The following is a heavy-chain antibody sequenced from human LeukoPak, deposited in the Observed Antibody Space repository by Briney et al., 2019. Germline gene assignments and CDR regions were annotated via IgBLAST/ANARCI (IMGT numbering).Heavy chain of an antibody. J-gene: IGHJ4*02. CDR1: GFTFSSYW. CDR2: ISSDESST. V-gene: IGHV3-74*01. Sequence: PGGSLRLSCAASGFTFSSYWMHWVRQAPGKGLVWVSRISSDESSTAYADPVKGRFTISRDNAKNTLYLQMNSLRAEDTAVYYCARSGYYRFDYWGQGTLVTVSS. D-gene: IGHD3-22*01. CDR3: ARSGYYRFDY.